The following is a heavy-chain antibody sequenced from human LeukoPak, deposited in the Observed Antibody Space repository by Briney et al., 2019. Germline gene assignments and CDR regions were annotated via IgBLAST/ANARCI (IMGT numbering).Heavy chain of an antibody. CDR2: IWYDGSNK. Sequence: PGGSLRLSCAASGFTFSNYAMHWVRQAPGKGLEWVAVIWYDGSNKFYADSAKGRFTVSRDYSKNTLYLQMNSLRAEDTAVFYCARQSPLDLYFDYWGQGTLVTVPS. J-gene: IGHJ4*02. CDR3: ARQSPLDLYFDY. V-gene: IGHV3-33*01. CDR1: GFTFSNYA. D-gene: IGHD1-1*01.